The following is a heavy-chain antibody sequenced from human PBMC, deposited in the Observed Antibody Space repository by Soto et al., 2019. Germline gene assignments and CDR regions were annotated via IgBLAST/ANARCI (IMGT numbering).Heavy chain of an antibody. CDR3: GRLQNFINWCFDS. D-gene: IGHD2-15*01. J-gene: IGHJ4*02. V-gene: IGHV4-59*02. CDR1: GDSVTSHD. Sequence: PSETLSLTCSFSGDSVTSHDLAWIRQSPEKGLEWIGYIYYTGFSHYNPSLKSRLTISVDRSKNQFTLKLSSVTVADTAVYYCGRLQNFINWCFDSWGQGVLVTVSS. CDR2: IYYTGFS.